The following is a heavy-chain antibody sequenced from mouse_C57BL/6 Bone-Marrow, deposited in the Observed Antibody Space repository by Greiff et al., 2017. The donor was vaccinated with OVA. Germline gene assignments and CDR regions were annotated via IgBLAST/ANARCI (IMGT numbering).Heavy chain of an antibody. J-gene: IGHJ3*01. CDR1: GFTFSDYG. D-gene: IGHD2-5*01. CDR3: ASPLAYYSNSGFAY. V-gene: IGHV5-17*01. Sequence: EVMLVESGGGLVKPGGSLKLSCAASGFTFSDYGMHWVRQAPEKGLEWVAYISSGSSTIYYADTVKGRFTISRDNAKNTLFLQMTSLRSEDTAMYYCASPLAYYSNSGFAYWGQGTLVTVSA. CDR2: ISSGSSTI.